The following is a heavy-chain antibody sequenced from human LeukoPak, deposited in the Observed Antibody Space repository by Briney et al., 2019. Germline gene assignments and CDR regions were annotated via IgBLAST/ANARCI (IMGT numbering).Heavy chain of an antibody. CDR2: ISWNSGSI. V-gene: IGHV3-9*01. CDR1: GFTFDDYA. J-gene: IGHJ4*02. Sequence: GRSLRLSCAASGFTFDDYAMHWVRQAPGKGLEWVSGISWNSGSIGYADSVKGRFTISRDNAKNSLYLQMNSLRAEDTALYYCAKDRGSLGYFDYWAREPWSPSPQ. CDR3: AKDRGSLGYFDY. D-gene: IGHD7-27*01.